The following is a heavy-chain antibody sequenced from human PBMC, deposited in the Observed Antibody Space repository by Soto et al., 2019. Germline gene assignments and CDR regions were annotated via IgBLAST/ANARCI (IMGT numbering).Heavy chain of an antibody. Sequence: SETLSLTCTVSGGSISSSSYYWGWIRQPPGKGLEWIGSIYYSGSTYYNPSLKSRVTISVDTSKNQFSLKLSSVTAADTAVYYCARLSSGYYLVVDYWGQGTLVTVSS. CDR2: IYYSGST. J-gene: IGHJ4*02. D-gene: IGHD3-22*01. CDR3: ARLSSGYYLVVDY. V-gene: IGHV4-39*01. CDR1: GGSISSSSYY.